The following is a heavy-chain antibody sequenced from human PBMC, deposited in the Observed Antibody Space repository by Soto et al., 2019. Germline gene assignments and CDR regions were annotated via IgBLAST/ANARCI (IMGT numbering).Heavy chain of an antibody. CDR2: ISYDGSNK. CDR1: GFTFSSYA. CDR3: AREAYYDFWSGYYRGYYYYGMDV. J-gene: IGHJ6*02. V-gene: IGHV3-30-3*01. Sequence: GGSLRLSCAASGFTFSSYAMHWVRQAPGKGLEWVAVISYDGSNKYYADSVKGRFTISRDNSKNTLYLQMNSLRAEDTAVYYCAREAYYDFWSGYYRGYYYYGMDVWGQGTTVTVSS. D-gene: IGHD3-3*01.